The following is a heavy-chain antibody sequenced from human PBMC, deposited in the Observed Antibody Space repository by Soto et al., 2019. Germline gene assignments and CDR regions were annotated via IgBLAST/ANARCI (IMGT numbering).Heavy chain of an antibody. CDR2: NYPGDSDT. CDR3: ARDGISSSSSFDY. D-gene: IGHD6-6*01. Sequence: GESLNISCKASGYSFTEYCIGCVRQRPGKGLEWMGINYPGDSDTKYSPTFQGQVTMSADKAISTAYLQWNSLKALYTAMYYCARDGISSSSSFDYWGQAILVTVS. J-gene: IGHJ4*02. V-gene: IGHV5-51*01. CDR1: GYSFTEYC.